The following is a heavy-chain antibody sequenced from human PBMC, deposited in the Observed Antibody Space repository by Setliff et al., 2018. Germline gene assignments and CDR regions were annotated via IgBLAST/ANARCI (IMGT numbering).Heavy chain of an antibody. D-gene: IGHD4-17*01. CDR1: GYIFNSYG. Sequence: ASVKVSCKDSGYIFNSYGISWVRQAPGQGLEWMGWVHGYTGDTNYAQNLQGRVTMTTDTSTSTVYMEIRSLRSDDTAVYYCARGNYGDPDYWGQGTLVTVSS. V-gene: IGHV1-18*01. CDR2: VHGYTGDT. J-gene: IGHJ4*02. CDR3: ARGNYGDPDY.